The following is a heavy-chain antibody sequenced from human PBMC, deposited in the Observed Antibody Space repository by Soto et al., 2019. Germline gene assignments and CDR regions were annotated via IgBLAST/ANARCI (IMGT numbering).Heavy chain of an antibody. CDR3: GGSAAYNWFDP. CDR2: IKSDGTGT. CDR1: GFTFSTCW. Sequence: RLSCAASGFTFSTCWMHWVRQAPGKWLVWVSRIKSDGTGTTYADSGKGQFTISRDTAKNMLYLQMKSLRVEDTAVYYCGGSAAYNWFDPWGRGNLVTGSS. D-gene: IGHD2-2*01. V-gene: IGHV3-74*01. J-gene: IGHJ5*02.